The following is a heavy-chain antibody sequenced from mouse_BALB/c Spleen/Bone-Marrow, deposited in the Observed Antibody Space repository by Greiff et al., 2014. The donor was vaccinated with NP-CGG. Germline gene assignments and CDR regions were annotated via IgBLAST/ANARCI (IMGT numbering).Heavy chain of an antibody. V-gene: IGHV1-80*01. CDR1: GYAFSSYW. J-gene: IGHJ2*01. CDR2: IYPGDGDT. CDR3: ARGGRLTGYYFDY. D-gene: IGHD4-1*01. Sequence: QVQLQQSGAELVRPGSSVKISCKASGYAFSSYWMNWVKQRPGQGLEWIGQIYPGDGDTNYNGNFKDKATLTTDKSSTTAYMQLSSLTSEDSAVYFCARGGRLTGYYFDYWGQGTTLTVPS.